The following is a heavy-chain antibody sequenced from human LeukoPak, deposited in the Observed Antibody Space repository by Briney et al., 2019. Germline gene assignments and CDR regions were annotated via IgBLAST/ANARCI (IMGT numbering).Heavy chain of an antibody. CDR3: AKSYYYYMDV. J-gene: IGHJ6*03. Sequence: GGSLRLSCAASGFTFSSYAMSWVRQAPGKGLEWVSSISGSGGRTDYADSVKGRFTISRDNSKNTLYLQMNSLRADDTAVYYCAKSYYYYMDVWGKGTTVTVSS. V-gene: IGHV3-23*01. CDR2: ISGSGGRT. CDR1: GFTFSSYA.